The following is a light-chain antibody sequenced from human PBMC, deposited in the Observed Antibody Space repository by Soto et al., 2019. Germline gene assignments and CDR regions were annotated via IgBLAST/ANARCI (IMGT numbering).Light chain of an antibody. Sequence: EIVLTQSPATLSLSPGERATLSCRASQSVSSYLAWYQHKPGQAPRILIYDASIRATGIPARFSGSGSGTDFTLTSSSLEPEDFAVYYCHHRSNWPLTFGQGTRLEIK. CDR2: DAS. CDR1: QSVSSY. V-gene: IGKV3-11*01. CDR3: HHRSNWPLT. J-gene: IGKJ5*01.